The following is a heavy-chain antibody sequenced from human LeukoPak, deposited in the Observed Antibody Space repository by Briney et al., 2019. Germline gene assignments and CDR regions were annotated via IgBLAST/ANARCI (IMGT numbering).Heavy chain of an antibody. D-gene: IGHD1-26*01. CDR2: IRYDGSNK. CDR1: GFTFSSYG. J-gene: IGHJ4*02. CDR3: AKAGSIRFDY. V-gene: IGHV3-30*02. Sequence: GGSLRLSCAASGFTFSSYGMHWVRQAPGKGLEWVAFIRYDGSNKYYADSVKGRFTISRDDSKNTLYLQMNSLRAEDTAVYFCAKAGSIRFDYWGPGTLVTVSS.